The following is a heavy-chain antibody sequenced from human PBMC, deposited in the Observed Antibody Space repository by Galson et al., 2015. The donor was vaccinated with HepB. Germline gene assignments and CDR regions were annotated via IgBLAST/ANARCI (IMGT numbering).Heavy chain of an antibody. CDR3: ARRRAGTTAFDI. CDR2: ISSSGSTK. J-gene: IGHJ3*02. Sequence: SLRLSCAASGFTFSSYEMNWVRQAPGKGLDWILYISSSGSTKFYADSVKGRFIISRDNAENSLYLQMNSLRAEDTAVYYCARRRAGTTAFDIWGQGTMVTVSS. D-gene: IGHD6-19*01. V-gene: IGHV3-48*03. CDR1: GFTFSSYE.